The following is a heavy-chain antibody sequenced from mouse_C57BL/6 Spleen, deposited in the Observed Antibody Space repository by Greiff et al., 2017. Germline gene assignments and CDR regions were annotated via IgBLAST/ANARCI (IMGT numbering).Heavy chain of an antibody. CDR2: IYPSDSET. J-gene: IGHJ3*01. CDR3: AKTNYGYRLAY. Sequence: VQLQQPGAELVRPGSSVKLSCKASGYTFTSYWMDWVKQRPGQGLEWIGNIYPSDSETHYNQKFKDKATLTVYKSSSTAYMQLSSLTSEDSAVYYCAKTNYGYRLAYWGQGTLVTVSA. CDR1: GYTFTSYW. V-gene: IGHV1-61*01. D-gene: IGHD2-2*01.